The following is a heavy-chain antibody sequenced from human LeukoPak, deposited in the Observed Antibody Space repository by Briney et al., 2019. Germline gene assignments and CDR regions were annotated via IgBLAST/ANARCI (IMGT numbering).Heavy chain of an antibody. Sequence: SETLSLTCTISGGSISSYYWSWIRQPPGKGLEWIGYIYDSGSTNYNPSLKSRVTISVDTSKKRFSLKLSSVTAADMAVYYCARTIIDDAFDIWGQGTMVTVSS. J-gene: IGHJ3*02. V-gene: IGHV4-59*08. CDR2: IYDSGST. CDR1: GGSISSYY. D-gene: IGHD5-24*01. CDR3: ARTIIDDAFDI.